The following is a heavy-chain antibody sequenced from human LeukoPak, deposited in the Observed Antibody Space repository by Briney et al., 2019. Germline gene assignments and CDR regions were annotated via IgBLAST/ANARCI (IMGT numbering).Heavy chain of an antibody. CDR2: IYCSGDT. J-gene: IGHJ3*02. Sequence: SETLSLTCTVSGGFITSGTYYWTWIPYHPGKGLEWIGYIYCSGDTLYNPSLRSGVTMSADTSKSQFSLKLRCVTAADTAVYFCARSRGTISRADVFDIWGQGKMVTVSS. CDR3: ARSRGTISRADVFDI. D-gene: IGHD1-1*01. CDR1: GGFITSGTYY. V-gene: IGHV4-31*03.